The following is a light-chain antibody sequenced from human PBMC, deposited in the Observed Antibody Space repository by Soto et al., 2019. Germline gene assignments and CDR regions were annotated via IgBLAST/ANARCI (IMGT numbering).Light chain of an antibody. CDR1: SSDVGAYNY. CDR3: SSYTSSSSYV. V-gene: IGLV2-14*01. J-gene: IGLJ1*01. Sequence: QSALTQPASVSGSPGQSITIACTGTSSDVGAYNYVSWYQQHPGKAPKLMIYEVSNRPSGVSNRCSGSKSGNTASLTIFGLQAEDEADYYCSSYTSSSSYVFGTGTKVTVL. CDR2: EVS.